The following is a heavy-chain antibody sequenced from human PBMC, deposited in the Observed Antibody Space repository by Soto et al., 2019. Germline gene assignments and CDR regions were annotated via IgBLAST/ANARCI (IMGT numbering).Heavy chain of an antibody. CDR2: ISGSGGST. D-gene: IGHD3-3*01. J-gene: IGHJ6*02. CDR3: AKDIREEDYDFWSGYPRHYYYGMDV. CDR1: GFTFSSYA. V-gene: IGHV3-23*01. Sequence: PGGSLRLCCAASGFTFSSYAMGWVRQAPGKGLEWVSAISGSGGSTYYADSVKGRFTISRDNSKNTLYLQMNSLRAEDTAVYYCAKDIREEDYDFWSGYPRHYYYGMDVWGQGTTVTVSS.